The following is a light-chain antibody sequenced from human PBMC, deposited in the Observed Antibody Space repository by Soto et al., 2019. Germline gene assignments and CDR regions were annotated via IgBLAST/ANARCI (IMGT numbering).Light chain of an antibody. CDR3: QQYDRSPL. CDR1: QSVANSH. V-gene: IGKV3-20*01. Sequence: EIVLTQSPGTLSLSPGERATLSCRASQSVANSHFAWYQQKPGQAPRLVIYGASFRATGIPDRFSGSGSGTDFTLTISRLQPEDFAVYYCQQYDRSPLFGGGTKVEF. J-gene: IGKJ4*01. CDR2: GAS.